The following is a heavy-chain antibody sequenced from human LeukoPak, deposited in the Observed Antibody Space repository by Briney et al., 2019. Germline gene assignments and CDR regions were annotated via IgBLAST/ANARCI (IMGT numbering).Heavy chain of an antibody. Sequence: GGSLRLSCAASGFTFSSYGMHWVRQAPGKGLEWVAFIRYDGSNKYYADSVKGRFTISRDNSKNTLYLQVNSLRAEDTAVYYCARDSGFSGTQRGEYWGQGTLVTVSS. D-gene: IGHD3/OR15-3a*01. V-gene: IGHV3-30*02. CDR1: GFTFSSYG. CDR3: ARDSGFSGTQRGEY. J-gene: IGHJ4*02. CDR2: IRYDGSNK.